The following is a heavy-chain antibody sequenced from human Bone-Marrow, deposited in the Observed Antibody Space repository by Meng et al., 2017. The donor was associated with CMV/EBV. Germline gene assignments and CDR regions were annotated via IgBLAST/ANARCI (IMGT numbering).Heavy chain of an antibody. CDR3: ARQYYDFWSGYYDAGDYYGMDV. CDR1: GYMFTNYG. CDR2: ISAYDGNT. V-gene: IGHV1-18*01. D-gene: IGHD3-3*01. J-gene: IGHJ6*02. Sequence: ASVKVSCKATGYMFTNYGITWVRQGPGQGLEWVGWISAYDGNTVYAQKFYGRITMTTDTSTSTAYMELRSLRSDDTAVYYCARQYYDFWSGYYDAGDYYGMDVWGQGTTVTVSS.